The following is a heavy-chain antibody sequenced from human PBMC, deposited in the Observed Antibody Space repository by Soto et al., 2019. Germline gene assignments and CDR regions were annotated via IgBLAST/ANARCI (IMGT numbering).Heavy chain of an antibody. CDR3: VKKGGTIPYYYYMDV. J-gene: IGHJ6*03. CDR1: GFTFSSCA. Sequence: EVQLLESGGGLVQPGGSLRLSFVASGFTFSSCAMSWVRQPPGKGLGWVSGISGSGGTTYYADSVKGRFTISRDNSKNTLFLQLNSLRAEDTAVYYCVKKGGTIPYYYYMDVWGKGTTVTVSS. CDR2: ISGSGGTT. V-gene: IGHV3-23*01. D-gene: IGHD2-2*01.